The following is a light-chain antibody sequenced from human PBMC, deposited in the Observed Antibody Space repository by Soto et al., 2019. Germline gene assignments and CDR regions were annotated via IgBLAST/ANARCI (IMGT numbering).Light chain of an antibody. CDR3: QHYSGY. CDR1: QSINNW. V-gene: IGKV1-5*03. CDR2: GAS. J-gene: IGKJ2*01. Sequence: DIQMTQSPSTLSASVGDGVTITCRASQSINNWLAWYQLKPGKAPKLLIYGASSLESGVPSRFSGSGSGTEFTLTISSLQPDDFATYYCQHYSGYFGQGTKLELK.